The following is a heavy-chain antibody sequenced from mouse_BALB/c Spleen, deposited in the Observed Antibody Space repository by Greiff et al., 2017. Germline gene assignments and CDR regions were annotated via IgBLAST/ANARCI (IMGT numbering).Heavy chain of an antibody. D-gene: IGHD1-1*01. CDR2: IWAGGST. V-gene: IGHV2-9*02. CDR1: GFSLTSYG. J-gene: IGHJ2*01. CDR3: ARDEVYYGSSLDY. Sequence: VQLVESGPGLVAPSQSLSITCTVSGFSLTSYGVHWVRQPPGKGLEWLGVIWAGGSTNYNSALMSRLSISKDNSKSQVFLKMNSLQTDDTAMYYCARDEVYYGSSLDYWGQGTTLTVSS.